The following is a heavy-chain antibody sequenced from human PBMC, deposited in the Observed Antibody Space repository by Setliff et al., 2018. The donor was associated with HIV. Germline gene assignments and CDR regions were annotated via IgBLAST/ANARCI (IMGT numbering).Heavy chain of an antibody. J-gene: IGHJ6*02. Sequence: SETLSLTCTVPGGSISSSSYYWGWVRQPPGKGLEWIGSIYYSGSTYYNPSLKSRVTISLDTSKNQFSLKLSSVTAADTAVYYCATHASTVQDAMDVWGQGTTVTVSS. CDR1: GGSISSSSYY. D-gene: IGHD4-4*01. V-gene: IGHV4-39*01. CDR3: ATHASTVQDAMDV. CDR2: IYYSGST.